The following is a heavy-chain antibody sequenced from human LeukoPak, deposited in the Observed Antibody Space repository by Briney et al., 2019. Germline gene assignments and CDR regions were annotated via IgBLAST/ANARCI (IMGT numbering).Heavy chain of an antibody. CDR2: ISYDGSNK. Sequence: GGSLRLSCAASGFTSSSYAMHWVRQAPGKGLEWVAVISYDGSNKYYADSVKGRFTISRDNSKNTLYLQMNSLRAEDTAVYYCAREGWELPYVFDYWGQGTLVTVSS. CDR3: AREGWELPYVFDY. V-gene: IGHV3-30-3*01. CDR1: GFTSSSYA. D-gene: IGHD1-26*01. J-gene: IGHJ4*02.